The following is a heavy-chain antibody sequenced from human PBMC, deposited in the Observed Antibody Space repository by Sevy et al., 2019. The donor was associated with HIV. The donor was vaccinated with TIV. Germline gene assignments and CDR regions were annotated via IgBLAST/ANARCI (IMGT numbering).Heavy chain of an antibody. J-gene: IGHJ6*02. V-gene: IGHV4-59*01. CDR1: GDSISGYY. Sequence: SETLSLTCSVSGDSISGYYWSWIRQPPGKGLQWIGYIYYSGFTNYNPSLKSRVTISEDTSKNQLSLRVTSLTAAGRAVDYCARTTPYYYYAVDVWGQGTTVTVSS. D-gene: IGHD4-17*01. CDR3: ARTTPYYYYAVDV. CDR2: IYYSGFT.